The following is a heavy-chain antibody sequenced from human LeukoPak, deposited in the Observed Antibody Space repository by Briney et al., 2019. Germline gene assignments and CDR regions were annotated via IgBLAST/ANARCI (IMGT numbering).Heavy chain of an antibody. CDR3: ARKEGGQLVNTRRWFDP. CDR1: GGSISSSSCY. J-gene: IGHJ5*02. V-gene: IGHV4-39*07. Sequence: SETLSLTCTVSGGSISSSSCYWGWIRQPPGKGLEWIGSIYYSGSTYYNPSLKSRVTISVDTSKNQFSLKLRSVTAADTAVYYCARKEGGQLVNTRRWFDPWGQGTLVTVSS. D-gene: IGHD6-13*01. CDR2: IYYSGST.